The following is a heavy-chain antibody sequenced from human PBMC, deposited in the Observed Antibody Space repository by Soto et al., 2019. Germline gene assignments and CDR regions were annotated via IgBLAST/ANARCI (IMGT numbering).Heavy chain of an antibody. D-gene: IGHD5-18*01. CDR3: ARDYSYGDYFDY. Sequence: GGSLRLSCAASGFTFSSYSMNWVRQAPGKGLEWVSSISSSSSYIYYADSVKGRFTISGDNAKNSLYLQMNSLRAEDTAVYYCARDYSYGDYFDYWGQGTLVTVSS. CDR1: GFTFSSYS. CDR2: ISSSSSYI. V-gene: IGHV3-21*01. J-gene: IGHJ4*02.